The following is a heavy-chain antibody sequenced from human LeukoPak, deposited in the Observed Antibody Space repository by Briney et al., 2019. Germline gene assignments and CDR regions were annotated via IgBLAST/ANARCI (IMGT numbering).Heavy chain of an antibody. V-gene: IGHV3-21*01. J-gene: IGHJ4*02. CDR1: GFTFSSYS. Sequence: GGSLRLSCAASGFTFSSYSMNWVRQAPGKGLEWVSSISSSSSYIYYADSVKGRFTISRDNAKNSLYLQMNSLRAEDTAVYYCARDGYCSSTSCYWVFFDYWGQGTLVTVSS. CDR3: ARDGYCSSTSCYWVFFDY. CDR2: ISSSSSYI. D-gene: IGHD2-2*01.